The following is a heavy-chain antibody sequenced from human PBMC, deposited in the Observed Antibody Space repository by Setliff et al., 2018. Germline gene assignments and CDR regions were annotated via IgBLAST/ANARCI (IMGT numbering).Heavy chain of an antibody. CDR2: VNPGGLTS. D-gene: IGHD6-25*01. Sequence: ASVKVSCKTSGYSFTSHYMHWVRQAPGQGLEWMGIVNPGGLTSSSTQKFEGRVTMTRDTSTGTVYMELNSLTSDDTAVYYCARAGLAAAGRKGVFDHWGQGTLVTVSS. V-gene: IGHV1-46*01. CDR3: ARAGLAAAGRKGVFDH. J-gene: IGHJ4*02. CDR1: GYSFTSHY.